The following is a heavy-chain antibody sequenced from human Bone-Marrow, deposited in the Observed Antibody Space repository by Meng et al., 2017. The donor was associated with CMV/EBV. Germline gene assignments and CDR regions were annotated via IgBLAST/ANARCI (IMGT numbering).Heavy chain of an antibody. CDR1: GGTFSSYA. Sequence: SVKVSCKASGGTFSSYAISWVRQAPGRGLEWMGGIIPIFDTSNYAQKFQGRVTITTDESTSIVYMELSSLRSEDTAMYYCARVMGRNDAFDIWGQGTMVTFS. CDR2: IIPIFDTS. V-gene: IGHV1-69*05. D-gene: IGHD3-10*01. CDR3: ARVMGRNDAFDI. J-gene: IGHJ3*02.